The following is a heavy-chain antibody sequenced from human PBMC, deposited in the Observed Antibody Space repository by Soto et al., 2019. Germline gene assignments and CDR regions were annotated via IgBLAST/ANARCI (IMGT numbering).Heavy chain of an antibody. J-gene: IGHJ4*02. CDR1: GGSISSSSYY. V-gene: IGHV4-39*01. CDR2: IYYSGST. Sequence: SETLSLTCTVSGGSISSSSYYWGWIRQPPGKGLEWIGSIYYSGSTYYNPSLKSRVTISVDTSKNQFSLKLSSVTAADTAVYYCARRRMYGDAFDYWGQGTLVTVS. CDR3: ARRRMYGDAFDY. D-gene: IGHD4-17*01.